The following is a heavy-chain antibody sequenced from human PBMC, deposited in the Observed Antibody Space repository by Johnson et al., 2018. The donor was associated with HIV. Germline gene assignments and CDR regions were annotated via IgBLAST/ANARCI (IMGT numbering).Heavy chain of an antibody. V-gene: IGHV3-72*01. CDR2: TRNKAHSYTT. D-gene: IGHD6-13*01. Sequence: VQLVESGGGLVQPGGSLRLSCAASGFTFSDHYMDWVRQAPGKGLEWVGRTRNKAHSYTTEYAESVKGRFTISRDDSKNSLYLQMNSLKSEDTAVYYCATGASSTWSLGALDIWGQGTMVTVSS. J-gene: IGHJ3*02. CDR3: ATGASSTWSLGALDI. CDR1: GFTFSDHY.